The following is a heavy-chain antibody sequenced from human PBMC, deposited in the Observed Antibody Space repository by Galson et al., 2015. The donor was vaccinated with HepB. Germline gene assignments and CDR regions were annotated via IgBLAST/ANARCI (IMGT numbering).Heavy chain of an antibody. V-gene: IGHV3-11*06. CDR2: ITSSGSYT. D-gene: IGHD3-3*01. CDR1: GFTFSDYF. CDR3: AKGGYYDFWSAYDS. Sequence: SLRLSCAASGFTFSDYFMSWIRQAPGKGLEWISYITSSGSYTNYADSVKGRFTISRDNSKNTLYLQMNSLRPEDTAIYYCAKGGYYDFWSAYDSWGQGALVTVSS. J-gene: IGHJ4*02.